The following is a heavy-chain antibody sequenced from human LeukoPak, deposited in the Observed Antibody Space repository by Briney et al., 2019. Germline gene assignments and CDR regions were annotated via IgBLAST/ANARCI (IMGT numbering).Heavy chain of an antibody. Sequence: SETLSLTCAVYGGSFSGYYWSWIRQPPGKGLEWIGEINHSGSTNYNPSLKSRVTISVDTSKNQFSLKLSSVTAADTAVYYCARVLVGATDYWGQGTLVTVSS. CDR3: ARVLVGATDY. D-gene: IGHD1-26*01. CDR1: GGSFSGYY. CDR2: INHSGST. J-gene: IGHJ4*02. V-gene: IGHV4-34*01.